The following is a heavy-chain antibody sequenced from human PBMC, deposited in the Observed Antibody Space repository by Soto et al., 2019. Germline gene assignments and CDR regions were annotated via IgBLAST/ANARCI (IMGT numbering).Heavy chain of an antibody. D-gene: IGHD5-18*01. CDR1: GYTFSDYG. Sequence: QVQLVQSGAEVQKPGASVRVSCKPSGYTFSDYGISWVRQAPGQGLEWMGWVNIYRGTTNYAQKFQGRVTMTTDTSTTTYYLDLTSLTSDDTAVYYCARERGGYRYGDSWAQGPLVTVSS. CDR3: ARERGGYRYGDS. CDR2: VNIYRGTT. J-gene: IGHJ4*02. V-gene: IGHV1-18*01.